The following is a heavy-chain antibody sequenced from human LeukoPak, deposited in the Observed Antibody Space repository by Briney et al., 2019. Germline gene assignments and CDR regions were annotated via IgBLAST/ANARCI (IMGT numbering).Heavy chain of an antibody. CDR1: GFTVSSNY. Sequence: PGGSLRLSCAASGFTVSSNYVNWVCQAPGKGLEWVSSISTSSSYIYYADSVKGRFTISRDNAKKSLYLQMNSLRVEDTAVYYCARDPYDSGGYGAFDLWGQGTMVTVSS. D-gene: IGHD3-22*01. J-gene: IGHJ3*01. CDR2: ISTSSSYI. V-gene: IGHV3-21*01. CDR3: ARDPYDSGGYGAFDL.